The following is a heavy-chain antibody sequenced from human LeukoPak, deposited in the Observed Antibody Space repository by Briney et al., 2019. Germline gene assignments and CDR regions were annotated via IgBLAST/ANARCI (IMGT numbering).Heavy chain of an antibody. CDR1: GGSISSYY. CDR3: ARVGGSNYYYYGMDV. D-gene: IGHD2-15*01. J-gene: IGHJ6*02. CDR2: IYYGENT. Sequence: SETLSLTCTVSGGSISSYYWSWIRQPPGKGLEWIGYIYYGENTNYNPSLKSLVTMSVDTSMNQFSLKLSSVTAADTAMYYCARVGGSNYYYYGMDVWGQGTTVTVSS. V-gene: IGHV4-59*01.